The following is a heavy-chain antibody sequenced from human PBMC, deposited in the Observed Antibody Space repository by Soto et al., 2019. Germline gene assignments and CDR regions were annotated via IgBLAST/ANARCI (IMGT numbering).Heavy chain of an antibody. CDR2: VHHNENT. CDR1: GHSISSGYY. D-gene: IGHD5-12*01. CDR3: ARGADIMATTGDAFDI. J-gene: IGHJ3*02. Sequence: PSETLSLTCAVSGHSISSGYYWGWIRQPPGKGLEWIGNVHHNENTYYNPSLKSRVTISLHTSKNQFSLKVSSVTAADTAVYYCARGADIMATTGDAFDIWGQGTMVT. V-gene: IGHV4-38-2*01.